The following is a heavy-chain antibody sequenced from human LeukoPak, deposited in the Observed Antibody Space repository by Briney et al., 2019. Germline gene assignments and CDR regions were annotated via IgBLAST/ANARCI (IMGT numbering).Heavy chain of an antibody. CDR3: ARASSTYYDILTGYYPPYYYYGMDV. J-gene: IGHJ6*02. CDR1: GYTFTGYY. V-gene: IGHV1-2*02. D-gene: IGHD3-9*01. CDR2: INPNSGGT. Sequence: ASVKVSCEASGYTFTGYYMHWVRQAPGQGLEWMGWINPNSGGTNYAQKFQGRVTMTRDTSISTAYMELSRLRSDDTAVYYCARASSTYYDILTGYYPPYYYYGMDVWGQGTTVTVSS.